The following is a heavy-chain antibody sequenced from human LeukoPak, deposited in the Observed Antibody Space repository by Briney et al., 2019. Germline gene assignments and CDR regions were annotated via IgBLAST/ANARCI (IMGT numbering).Heavy chain of an antibody. CDR3: AKDRGIAVAGSFDY. V-gene: IGHV3-23*01. D-gene: IGHD6-19*01. Sequence: GGSLRLSCAASGFTFSSYAMSWVRQAPGRGLEWVSAIGGSDGSTYYADSVKGRFTISRDNSKNTLYLQMNSLRAEDTAVYYCAKDRGIAVAGSFDYWGQGTLVTVSS. J-gene: IGHJ4*02. CDR2: IGGSDGST. CDR1: GFTFSSYA.